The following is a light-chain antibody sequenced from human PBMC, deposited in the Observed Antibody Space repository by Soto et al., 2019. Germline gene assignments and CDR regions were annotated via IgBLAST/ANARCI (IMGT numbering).Light chain of an antibody. CDR3: QSYDSSLSGPL. J-gene: IGLJ2*01. CDR1: SSNIGAGYD. V-gene: IGLV1-40*01. CDR2: GNS. Sequence: QSVLTQPPSVSGAPGQRVTISCTGSSSNIGAGYDVHWYQQLPGTAPKLLIYGNSNRPSGVPDRFSGSKSGTSASLAITGLHAEDEADYYCQSYDSSLSGPLFGGGTKLTVL.